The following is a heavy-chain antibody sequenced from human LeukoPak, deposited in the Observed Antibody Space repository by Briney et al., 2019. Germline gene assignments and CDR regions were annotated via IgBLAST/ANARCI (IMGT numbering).Heavy chain of an antibody. Sequence: GGSLRLSCAASGFTVSSNYMSWVRQAPGKGLEWVSVIYSGGSTYYADSVKGRFTISGDNSKNTLYLQMNSLRAEDTAVYYCARGVLVHAFDIWGQGTMVTVSS. V-gene: IGHV3-66*01. J-gene: IGHJ3*02. CDR2: IYSGGST. D-gene: IGHD2-8*02. CDR1: GFTVSSNY. CDR3: ARGVLVHAFDI.